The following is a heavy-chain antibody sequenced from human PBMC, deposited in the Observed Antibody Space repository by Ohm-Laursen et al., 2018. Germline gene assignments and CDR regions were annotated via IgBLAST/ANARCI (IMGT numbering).Heavy chain of an antibody. V-gene: IGHV3-9*01. D-gene: IGHD2-21*01. CDR3: ARDMIVSY. Sequence: SLRLSCAASGFTFSSYAMHWVRQAPGKGLEWVSGITWNSGTIGYADSVKGRFTISRDNAKNSLYLQMNSLRAEDTAVYYCARDMIVSYWGQGTLVTVSS. CDR2: ITWNSGTI. J-gene: IGHJ4*02. CDR1: GFTFSSYA.